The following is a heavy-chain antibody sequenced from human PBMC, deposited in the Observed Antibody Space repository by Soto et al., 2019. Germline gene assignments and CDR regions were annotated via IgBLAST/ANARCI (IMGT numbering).Heavy chain of an antibody. D-gene: IGHD5-12*01. CDR3: AREGSYSAYNFAHGIQLWSFDF. Sequence: SETLSLTCTVSGGSINTFYWSWVREPAGKGLEWIGRIFSSGSTSFNPSLESRVAMSVDTSKNHFSLNLSSVTAADMAVYYCAREGSYSAYNFAHGIQLWSFDFWGQGALVTVSS. CDR2: IFSSGST. V-gene: IGHV4-4*07. J-gene: IGHJ4*02. CDR1: GGSINTFY.